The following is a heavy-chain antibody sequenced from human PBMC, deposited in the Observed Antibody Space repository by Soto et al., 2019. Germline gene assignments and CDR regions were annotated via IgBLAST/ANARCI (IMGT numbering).Heavy chain of an antibody. Sequence: QVQLQESGPGLVKPSQTLSLTCTVSGDSITSGDFYWTWIRQPPGKGLEWIGYVYYSGSTYFNPSLTSRVSMSVDTSKNQFSLKVYSVTSADTAVYYCARGEWELPIDYWGQGTLVTVSS. CDR3: ARGEWELPIDY. CDR2: VYYSGST. J-gene: IGHJ4*02. CDR1: GDSITSGDFY. V-gene: IGHV4-30-4*01. D-gene: IGHD1-26*01.